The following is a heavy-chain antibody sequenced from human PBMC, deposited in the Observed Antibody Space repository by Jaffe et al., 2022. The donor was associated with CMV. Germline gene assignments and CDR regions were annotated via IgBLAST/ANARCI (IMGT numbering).Heavy chain of an antibody. J-gene: IGHJ6*02. V-gene: IGHV5-51*01. Sequence: EVQLVQSGAEVKKPGQSLKISCNGSGYSFSSYWIGWVRQMPGKGLEWMGIIYPGDSDTKYSPSFQGQVTISADKSISTAYLQWSSLKASDTAMYYCARPQREEVGSGSYSHLNYAMDVWGQGTTVTVSS. CDR1: GYSFSSYW. CDR3: ARPQREEVGSGSYSHLNYAMDV. CDR2: IYPGDSDT. D-gene: IGHD3-10*01.